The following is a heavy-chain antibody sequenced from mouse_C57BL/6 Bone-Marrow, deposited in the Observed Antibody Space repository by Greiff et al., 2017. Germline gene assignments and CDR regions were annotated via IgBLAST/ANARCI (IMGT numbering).Heavy chain of an antibody. D-gene: IGHD2-5*01. Sequence: QVQLQQPGAELVKPGASVTLSCKASGYTFTSYCMHWVKQRPGRGLEWIGRIDPNSGGTTYNEKFKSKATLTVDKPSSTAYMQLSSLTSEDSAVYYCARGSNFNYYAMDYWGQGTSVTVAS. CDR3: ARGSNFNYYAMDY. V-gene: IGHV1-72*01. CDR1: GYTFTSYC. CDR2: IDPNSGGT. J-gene: IGHJ4*01.